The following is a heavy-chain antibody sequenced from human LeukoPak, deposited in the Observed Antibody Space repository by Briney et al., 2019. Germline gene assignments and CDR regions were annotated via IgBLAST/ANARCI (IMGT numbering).Heavy chain of an antibody. CDR2: TFYRSQWFN. CDR1: GDSVSSNSAA. D-gene: IGHD4-17*01. J-gene: IGHJ3*02. CDR3: ARSHDYGDYIPGDAFDI. Sequence: SQTLSLTCAISGDSVSSNSAAWNWIRQSPSRGLEWLGRTFYRSQWFNDYALSLKSRLSINPDTSENQFSLQLKSMASEDTAVYYCARSHDYGDYIPGDAFDIWGQGTMVTVSS. V-gene: IGHV6-1*01.